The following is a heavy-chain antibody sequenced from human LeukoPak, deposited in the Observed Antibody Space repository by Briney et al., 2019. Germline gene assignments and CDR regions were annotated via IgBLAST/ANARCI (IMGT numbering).Heavy chain of an antibody. V-gene: IGHV1-46*03. D-gene: IGHD3-16*01. Sequence: ASVKVSCKASGYTFTSYYMHWVRQAPGQGLEWMGIINPSGGSTSYAQKFQGRVTMTRDMSTSTVYMELSSLKTEDTALYYCARLIDLAGAYDFVGFDYWGQGTLVTVSS. CDR3: ARLIDLAGAYDFVGFDY. CDR1: GYTFTSYY. J-gene: IGHJ4*02. CDR2: INPSGGST.